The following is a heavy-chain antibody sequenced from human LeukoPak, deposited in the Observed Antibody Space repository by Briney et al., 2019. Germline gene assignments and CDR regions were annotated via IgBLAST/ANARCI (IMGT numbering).Heavy chain of an antibody. V-gene: IGHV3-30*18. CDR3: AKVQLANTYYYYYYGMDV. Sequence: GRSLRLSCAASGFTFSSYGMHWVRQVPGKGLEWVAVISEDGSNKYHADSVKGRFTISRDNSKNTLYLQMNSLRAEDTAAYYCAKVQLANTYYYYYYGMDVWGQGTTVTVSS. D-gene: IGHD2-2*01. CDR2: ISEDGSNK. J-gene: IGHJ6*02. CDR1: GFTFSSYG.